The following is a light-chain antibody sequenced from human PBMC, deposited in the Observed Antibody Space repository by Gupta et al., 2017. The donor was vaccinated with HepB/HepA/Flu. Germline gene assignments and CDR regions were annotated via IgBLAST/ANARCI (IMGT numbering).Light chain of an antibody. CDR3: QVHGGSPLFT. J-gene: IGKJ3*01. CDR2: GAS. Sequence: IYGASSRATGIPDRFTGSGSGAEFTLTFSRLEPEDVAAYFCQVHGGSPLFTFGPGTKVDLK. V-gene: IGKV3-20*01.